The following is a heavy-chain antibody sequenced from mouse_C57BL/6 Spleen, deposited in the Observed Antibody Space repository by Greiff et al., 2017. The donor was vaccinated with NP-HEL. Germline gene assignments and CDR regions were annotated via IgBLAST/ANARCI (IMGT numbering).Heavy chain of an antibody. CDR1: GYTFTSYW. CDR2: IYPGSGST. J-gene: IGHJ4*01. CDR3: ARSSYNEDYYAMDY. Sequence: VQLQESGAELVKPGASVKMSCKASGYTFTSYWITWVKQRPGQGLEWIGDIYPGSGSTNYNEEFKSKATLTVDTSSSTAYMQLSSLTSEDSAVYYCARSSYNEDYYAMDYWGQGTSVTVSS. D-gene: IGHD1-3*01. V-gene: IGHV1-55*01.